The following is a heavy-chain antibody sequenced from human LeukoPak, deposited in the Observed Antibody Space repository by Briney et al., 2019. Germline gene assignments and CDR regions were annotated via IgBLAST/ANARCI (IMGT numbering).Heavy chain of an antibody. J-gene: IGHJ3*02. D-gene: IGHD4-17*01. CDR1: GFTFSSYG. V-gene: IGHV3-30*02. Sequence: GGSLRLSCAASGFTFSSYGMHWVRQAPGKGLEWVAFIRYDGSNKYYADSVKGRFTISRDNSKNTLYLQMNSLRAEDTAVYYCAKLDYGDYDAFDIWGQGTMVTVSS. CDR2: IRYDGSNK. CDR3: AKLDYGDYDAFDI.